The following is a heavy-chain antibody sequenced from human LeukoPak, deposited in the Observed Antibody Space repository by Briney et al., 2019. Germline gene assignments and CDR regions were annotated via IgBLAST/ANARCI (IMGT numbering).Heavy chain of an antibody. D-gene: IGHD3-3*01. J-gene: IGHJ4*02. CDR2: ISSSSSTI. CDR3: VKGGQRYDFWRFDY. CDR1: GFTFSSYS. V-gene: IGHV3-48*01. Sequence: GGSLRLSCAASGFTFSSYSMNWVRQAPGKGLEWVSYISSSSSTIYYADSVKGRFTISRDNAKNSLYLQMNSLRAEDTALYYCVKGGQRYDFWRFDYWGQGTVVTVSS.